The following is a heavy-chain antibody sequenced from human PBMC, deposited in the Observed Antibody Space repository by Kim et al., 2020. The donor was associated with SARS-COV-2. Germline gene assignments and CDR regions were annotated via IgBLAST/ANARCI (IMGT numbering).Heavy chain of an antibody. Sequence: GGSLRLSCAASGFTFSSYVMIWVRQAPGGGLEWVSVISSKGNYIYDEDSLKSRRNISRNKTKNQLNLQMNSQRPDDKAVSECGRSVGQGYFDKGSYCDS. V-gene: IGHV3-21*01. CDR2: ISSKGNYI. CDR3: GRSVGQGYFDKGSYCDS. CDR1: GFTFSSYV. D-gene: IGHD3-10*01. J-gene: IGHJ5*01.